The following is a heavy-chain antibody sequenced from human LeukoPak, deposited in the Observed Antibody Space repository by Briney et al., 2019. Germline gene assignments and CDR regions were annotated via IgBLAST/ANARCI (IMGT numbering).Heavy chain of an antibody. J-gene: IGHJ5*02. CDR1: GFTFSNYA. Sequence: GGSLRLSCAASGFTFSNYAVTWVRQAPGKGLEWVANINQDGSEKYYVDSVKGRFTISRDNAKNSLYLQMNSLRAEDTAVYYCARITMVRGVKGDWFDPWGQGTLVTVSS. V-gene: IGHV3-7*05. CDR3: ARITMVRGVKGDWFDP. CDR2: INQDGSEK. D-gene: IGHD3-10*01.